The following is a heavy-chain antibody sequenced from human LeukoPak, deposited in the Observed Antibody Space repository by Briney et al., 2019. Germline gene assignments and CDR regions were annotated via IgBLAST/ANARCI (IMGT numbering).Heavy chain of an antibody. CDR1: GYSFTSSW. J-gene: IGHJ4*02. V-gene: IGHV5-51*01. Sequence: GESLKISCQGSGYSFTSSWIGWVRQLPGKGLEWMGIIYPGDSDTRYSPSFQGQVTISADKSISTAYLQWSSLKASDTAMYYCARPPHSGIYSGGFDYWGQGTLVTVSS. CDR3: ARPPHSGIYSGGFDY. CDR2: IYPGDSDT. D-gene: IGHD1-26*01.